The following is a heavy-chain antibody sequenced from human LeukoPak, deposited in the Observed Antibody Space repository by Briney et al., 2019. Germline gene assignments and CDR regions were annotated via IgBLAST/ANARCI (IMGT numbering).Heavy chain of an antibody. J-gene: IGHJ4*02. Sequence: GASVKVSCKVSGYTLTELSMHWVRQAPGKGLEWMGGFDPEDGETIYAQKFQGRVTMTEDTSTDTAYMELSSLRSEDTAVYYCAKDHSNALLRFGEVIRKSRDGYFDYWGQGTLVTVSS. V-gene: IGHV1-24*01. CDR3: AKDHSNALLRFGEVIRKSRDGYFDY. CDR1: GYTLTELS. D-gene: IGHD3-10*01. CDR2: FDPEDGET.